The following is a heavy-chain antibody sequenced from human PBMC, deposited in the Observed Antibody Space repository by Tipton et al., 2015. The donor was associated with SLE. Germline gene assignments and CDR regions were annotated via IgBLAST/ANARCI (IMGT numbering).Heavy chain of an antibody. V-gene: IGHV4-31*03. J-gene: IGHJ3*02. CDR3: ARTLDALDI. Sequence: TLSLTCTVSGDSMSSGGYYWSWIRHHPGKGLEWIGYIYYSGNTFYNPSLKSRITISIDTSKNQFSLKLTSVTAADTAVYYCARTLDALDIWGQGTMVTVSS. CDR2: IYYSGNT. CDR1: GDSMSSGGYY.